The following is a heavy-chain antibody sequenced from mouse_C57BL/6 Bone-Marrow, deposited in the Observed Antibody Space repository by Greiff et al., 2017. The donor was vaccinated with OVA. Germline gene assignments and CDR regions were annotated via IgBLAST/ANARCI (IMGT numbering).Heavy chain of an antibody. V-gene: IGHV1-15*01. Sequence: QVQLQQPGAELVMPGASVTLSCKASGYTFTDYEMHWVKQTPVHGLEWIGAIDPETGGTAYNQKFKGKAILTADKSSSTAYMELRSLTSEDSAVYYCTRDYPYAMDYWGQGTSVTVSS. CDR2: IDPETGGT. J-gene: IGHJ4*01. D-gene: IGHD2-4*01. CDR3: TRDYPYAMDY. CDR1: GYTFTDYE.